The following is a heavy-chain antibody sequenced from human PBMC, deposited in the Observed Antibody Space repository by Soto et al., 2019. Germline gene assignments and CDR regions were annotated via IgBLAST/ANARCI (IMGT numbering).Heavy chain of an antibody. Sequence: ASVKVSCKASSFIFTSYGINCVRQAPGQGLEWMGWISGYNGNTKYGQKFQDRVTLTADTSTATAFMEVRSLRGDDSAVYYCATSGGHHFGMDVWGQGTTVTV. V-gene: IGHV1-18*01. CDR2: ISGYNGNT. D-gene: IGHD2-8*02. J-gene: IGHJ6*02. CDR3: ATSGGHHFGMDV. CDR1: SFIFTSYG.